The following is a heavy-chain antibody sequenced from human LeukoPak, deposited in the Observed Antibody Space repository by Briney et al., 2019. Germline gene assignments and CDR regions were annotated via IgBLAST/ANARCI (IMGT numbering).Heavy chain of an antibody. CDR3: ASTSVDFWSGYYRFGAFDI. J-gene: IGHJ3*02. Sequence: GESLKISCKGSGYSFTSYWIGWVRQMPGKGLEWMGIIYPGDSDTRYSPSFQGQVTISADKSISTAYLQWSSLKASDTAMYYCASTSVDFWSGYYRFGAFDIWGQGTMVTVSS. CDR2: IYPGDSDT. V-gene: IGHV5-51*01. D-gene: IGHD3-3*01. CDR1: GYSFTSYW.